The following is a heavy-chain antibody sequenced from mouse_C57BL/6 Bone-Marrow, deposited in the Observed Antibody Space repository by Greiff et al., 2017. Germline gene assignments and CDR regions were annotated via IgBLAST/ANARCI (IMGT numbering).Heavy chain of an antibody. V-gene: IGHV5-12*01. J-gene: IGHJ2*01. Sequence: EVKLMEPGGGLVQPGGSLKLSCAASGFTFSDYYMYWVRQTPEQRLEWVAYISNGGGSTYYPDTVKGRFTISRDNAKNTLYLQMSRLKSEDTAMYYCARPTVVGNFDYWGQGTTLTVSS. CDR2: ISNGGGST. CDR1: GFTFSDYY. D-gene: IGHD1-1*01. CDR3: ARPTVVGNFDY.